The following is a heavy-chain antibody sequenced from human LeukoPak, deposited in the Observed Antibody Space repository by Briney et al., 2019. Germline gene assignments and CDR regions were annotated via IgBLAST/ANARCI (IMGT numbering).Heavy chain of an antibody. CDR2: VHLQGST. CDR3: AREGGPYRPLDY. V-gene: IGHV4-4*02. Sequence: SGTLSLTCGVSGGSISNTNWWTWVRQPPGKGLEWIGEVHLQGSTNYNPSLKSRGAISVDKSENHIALKLTSVTAADTAVYYCAREGGPYRPLDYSGQGTLVTVAS. J-gene: IGHJ4*02. CDR1: GGSISNTNW.